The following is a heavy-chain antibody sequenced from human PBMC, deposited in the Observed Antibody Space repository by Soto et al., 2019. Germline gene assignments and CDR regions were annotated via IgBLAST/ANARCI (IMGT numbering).Heavy chain of an antibody. J-gene: IGHJ4*02. D-gene: IGHD2-15*01. CDR1: GYTFTGYY. CDR2: INPNSGGT. V-gene: IGHV1-2*04. CDR3: ARVPFPCSGGSCYLFDY. Sequence: QVQLVQSGAEVKKPGASVKVSCKASGYTFTGYYMHWVRQAPGQGLEWMGWINPNSGGTNYAQKFQGWVTMTRDTSISTAYRELSRLRSDDTAVYYCARVPFPCSGGSCYLFDYWGQGTLVTVSS.